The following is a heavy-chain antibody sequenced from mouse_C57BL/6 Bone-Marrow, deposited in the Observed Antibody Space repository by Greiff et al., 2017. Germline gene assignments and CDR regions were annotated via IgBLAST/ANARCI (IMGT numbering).Heavy chain of an antibody. CDR1: GYTFTSYG. V-gene: IGHV1-81*01. CDR2: IYPRSGNT. D-gene: IGHD1-1*01. CDR3: ARFPIYYYGSAWIAY. J-gene: IGHJ3*01. Sequence: QVQLQQSGAELARPGASVKLSCKASGYTFTSYGISWVKQRTGQGLEWIGEIYPRSGNTYYNEKFKGKATLTADKSSSTAYMELRRLTSEDSAVYFCARFPIYYYGSAWIAYWGQGTLVTVSA.